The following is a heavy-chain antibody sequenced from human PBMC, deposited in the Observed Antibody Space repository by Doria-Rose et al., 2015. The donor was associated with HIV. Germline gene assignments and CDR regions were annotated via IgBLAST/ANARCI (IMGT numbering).Heavy chain of an antibody. V-gene: IGHV4-34*01. D-gene: IGHD4-17*01. CDR3: ARGPSDFGDYVAFQH. CDR2: INHGGST. CDR1: GGSFGGYY. Sequence: QVQLQQGGAGLLKPSETLSLTCAVYGGSFGGYYWTWIRQAPGKGLEGMGEINHGGSTNYTPSLKSRVTISLDMSKTQFSLKVTSVTAADTAVYYCARGPSDFGDYVAFQHWGQGTLVTVSS. J-gene: IGHJ1*01.